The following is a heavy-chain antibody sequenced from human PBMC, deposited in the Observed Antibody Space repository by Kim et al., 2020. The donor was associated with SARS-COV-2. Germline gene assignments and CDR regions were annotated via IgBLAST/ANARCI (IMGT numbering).Heavy chain of an antibody. D-gene: IGHD2-2*01. V-gene: IGHV3-30*18. CDR3: AKCVYQRSYYYYGMDV. J-gene: IGHJ6*02. Sequence: GGSLRLSCAASGFTFSSYGMHWVRQAPGKGLEWVAVISYDGSNKYYADSVKGRFTISRDNSKNTLYLQMNSLRAEDTAVYYCAKCVYQRSYYYYGMDVWGQGTTVTVSS. CDR1: GFTFSSYG. CDR2: ISYDGSNK.